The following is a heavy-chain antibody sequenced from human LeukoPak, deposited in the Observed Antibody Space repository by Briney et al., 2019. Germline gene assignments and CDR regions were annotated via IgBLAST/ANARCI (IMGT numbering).Heavy chain of an antibody. CDR1: GFTISRLK. V-gene: IGHV3-48*03. J-gene: IGHJ4*02. CDR3: ARSPVDTSKWQNYGY. D-gene: IGHD2-2*01. Sequence: GGLLLLTCAASGFTISRLKRILVRQAPGKGLEWVSYISSSGSAMYYADSVKGRFTISRDNAQNSLYLQMNSLRAEDTAVYYCARSPVDTSKWQNYGYCVPGTLVTVSS. CDR2: ISSSGSAM.